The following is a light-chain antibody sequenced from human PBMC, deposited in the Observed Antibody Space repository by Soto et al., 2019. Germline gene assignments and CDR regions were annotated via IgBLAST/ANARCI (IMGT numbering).Light chain of an antibody. J-gene: IGKJ1*01. CDR3: QHYNSYSEA. CDR2: GAS. Sequence: DIQMTQSPSTLSASVGDRVTITCRASQSISSWLAWYQQKPGKAPKLLIYGASSLESGVPSRFSGSGSGTEFTLTISSLQPDDFATYYCQHYNSYSEAFSQGTKGDIK. V-gene: IGKV1-5*01. CDR1: QSISSW.